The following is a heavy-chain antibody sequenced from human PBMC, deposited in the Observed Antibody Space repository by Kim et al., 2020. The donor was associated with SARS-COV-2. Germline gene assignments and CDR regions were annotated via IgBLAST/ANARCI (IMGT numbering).Heavy chain of an antibody. CDR3: ARDSRRYDFWSGYYNNYYYGMDV. J-gene: IGHJ6*02. CDR1: GYTFTSYG. V-gene: IGHV1-18*04. CDR2: ISAYNGNT. D-gene: IGHD3-3*01. Sequence: ASVKVSCKASGYTFTSYGISWVRQAPGQGLEWMGWISAYNGNTNYAQKLQGRVTMTTDTSTSTAYMELRSLRSDDTAVYYCARDSRRYDFWSGYYNNYYYGMDVWGQGTTVTVSS.